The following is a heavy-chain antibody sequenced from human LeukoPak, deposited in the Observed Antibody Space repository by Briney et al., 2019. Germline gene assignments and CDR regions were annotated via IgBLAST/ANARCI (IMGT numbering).Heavy chain of an antibody. CDR2: INPSGGST. CDR3: ARDYGDYFPDY. Sequence: AASVKVSCKASGYTFTSYYMHWVRQAPGQGLEWMGIINPSGGSTSYAQKFRGRVTMTRDMSTSTVYMELSSLRSEDTAVYYCARDYGDYFPDYWGQGTLVTVSS. V-gene: IGHV1-46*01. D-gene: IGHD4-17*01. J-gene: IGHJ4*02. CDR1: GYTFTSYY.